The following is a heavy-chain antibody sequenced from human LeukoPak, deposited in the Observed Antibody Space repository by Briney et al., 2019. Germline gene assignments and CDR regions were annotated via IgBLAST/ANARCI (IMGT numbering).Heavy chain of an antibody. V-gene: IGHV1-2*02. CDR1: GYTFTGYY. J-gene: IGHJ6*03. CDR2: INPNSGGT. CDR3: ARADTYYYYYMDV. Sequence: ASVTVSCKASGYTFTGYYMHWLRQAAGQGLEWIGWINPNSGGTNYALKFQGRVTMTRETSISTAYMELSRLRSDDTAVYYCARADTYYYYYMDVWGKGTTVTVSS.